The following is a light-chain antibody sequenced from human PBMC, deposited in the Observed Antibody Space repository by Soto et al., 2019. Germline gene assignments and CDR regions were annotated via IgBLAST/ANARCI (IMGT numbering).Light chain of an antibody. Sequence: EVVLTQSPVTLSLSPGERATLSCRASQSVSSPYLAWYQQKPGQPPRLLIYGASSRATDIPDRFIGSGSGTEFTLTIARLAPEDFAMYYCQQYGSSPFTFGGGTKVEIK. CDR2: GAS. J-gene: IGKJ4*01. V-gene: IGKV3-20*01. CDR1: QSVSSPY. CDR3: QQYGSSPFT.